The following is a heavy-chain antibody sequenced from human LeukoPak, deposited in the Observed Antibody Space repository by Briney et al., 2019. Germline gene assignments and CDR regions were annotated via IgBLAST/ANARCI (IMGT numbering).Heavy chain of an antibody. J-gene: IGHJ3*02. D-gene: IGHD6-6*01. CDR2: IYHSGST. CDR3: ATPSPQQLGAFDI. Sequence: SETLSLTCTVSGGSISSGGYSWSWIRQPPGKGLEWIGYIYHSGSTYYNPSLKSRVTISVDRSKNQFSLKLSSVTAADTAVYYCATPSPQQLGAFDIWGQGTMVTVSS. V-gene: IGHV4-30-2*01. CDR1: GGSISSGGYS.